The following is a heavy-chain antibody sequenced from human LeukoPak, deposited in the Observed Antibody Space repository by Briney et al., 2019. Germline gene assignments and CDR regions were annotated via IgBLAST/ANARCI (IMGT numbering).Heavy chain of an antibody. CDR1: GGSISSSSYY. D-gene: IGHD5-12*01. CDR2: IYYSGST. CDR3: ARGRGYSDYGRFDY. Sequence: PSETLSLTCTVSGGSISSSSYYWGWIRQPPGKGLEWIGSIYYSGSTYYNPSLKSRVTISVDTSKNQFSLKLSSVTAADTAVYYCARGRGYSDYGRFDYWGQGTLVTVSS. J-gene: IGHJ4*02. V-gene: IGHV4-39*07.